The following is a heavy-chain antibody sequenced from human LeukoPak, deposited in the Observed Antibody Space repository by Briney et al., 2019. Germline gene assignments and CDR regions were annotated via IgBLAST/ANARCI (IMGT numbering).Heavy chain of an antibody. D-gene: IGHD3-10*01. CDR1: GYTFTSYD. V-gene: IGHV1-3*01. CDR2: INPDNGNA. J-gene: IGHJ4*02. Sequence: ASVKVSCKASGYTFTSYDINWVRQATGQGLEWMGWINPDNGNAEYSQKFQGRITITRDPSATTAYMELSSLRSEDMAVYYCAKDRGGTGDFDYWGQGTLVTVSS. CDR3: AKDRGGTGDFDY.